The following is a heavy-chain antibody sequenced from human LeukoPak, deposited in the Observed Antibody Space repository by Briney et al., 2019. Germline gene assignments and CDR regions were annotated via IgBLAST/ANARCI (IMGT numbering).Heavy chain of an antibody. CDR1: GYTFTSYD. D-gene: IGHD5-18*01. Sequence: ASVKVSCKASGYTFTSYDINWVRQAPGKGLEWMGGFDPEDGETIYAQKFQGRVTMTEDTSTDTAYMELSSLRSEDTAVYYCATEGYSYGRYFDYWGQGTLVTVSS. CDR2: FDPEDGET. CDR3: ATEGYSYGRYFDY. J-gene: IGHJ4*02. V-gene: IGHV1-24*01.